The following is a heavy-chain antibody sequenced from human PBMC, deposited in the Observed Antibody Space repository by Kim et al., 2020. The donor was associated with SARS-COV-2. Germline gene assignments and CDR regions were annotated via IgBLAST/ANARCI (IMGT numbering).Heavy chain of an antibody. D-gene: IGHD3-10*01. CDR2: IKQDGSEN. V-gene: IGHV3-7*03. CDR1: GFTLSSYW. J-gene: IGHJ6*02. CDR3: ARNRSSRRPNYYYYGMDV. Sequence: GGSLRLSCAASGFTLSSYWLIWVRQAPGKVLQRVADIKQDGSENYYVDSVKGRLTIPRHNAKNALYLQMNSLRVEDTAVYYCARNRSSRRPNYYYYGMDVWRQENTDTVSS.